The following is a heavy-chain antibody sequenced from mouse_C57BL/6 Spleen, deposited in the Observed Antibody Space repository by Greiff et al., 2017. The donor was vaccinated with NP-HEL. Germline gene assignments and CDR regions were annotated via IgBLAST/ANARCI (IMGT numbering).Heavy chain of an antibody. CDR2: INPSSGYT. V-gene: IGHV1-4*01. CDR3: ARDEYETDFDY. Sequence: QVQLKQSGAELARPGASVKMSCKASGYTFTSYTMHWVKQRPGQGLEWIGYINPSSGYTKYNQKFKDKATLTADKSSSTAYMQLSSLTSEDSAVYYCARDEYETDFDYWGQGTTLTVSS. D-gene: IGHD2-4*01. CDR1: GYTFTSYT. J-gene: IGHJ2*01.